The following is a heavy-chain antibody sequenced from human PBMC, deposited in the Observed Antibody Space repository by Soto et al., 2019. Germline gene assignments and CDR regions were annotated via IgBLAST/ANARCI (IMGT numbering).Heavy chain of an antibody. V-gene: IGHV1-2*04. Sequence: ASVKVSCKASGYTFTGYYMHWVRQAPGQGLEWMGWINPNSGGTNYAQKFQGWVTMTRDTSISTAYMELSRLRSDDTAVYFCGRQYDFWSPYYYTMDVWGQGTTVTVSS. J-gene: IGHJ6*02. CDR3: GRQYDFWSPYYYTMDV. CDR2: INPNSGGT. CDR1: GYTFTGYY. D-gene: IGHD3-3*01.